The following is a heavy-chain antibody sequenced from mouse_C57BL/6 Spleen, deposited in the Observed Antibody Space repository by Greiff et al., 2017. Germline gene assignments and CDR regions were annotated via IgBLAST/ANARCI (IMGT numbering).Heavy chain of an antibody. V-gene: IGHV1-69*01. D-gene: IGHD2-3*01. CDR1: GYTFTSYW. J-gene: IGHJ1*03. CDR2: IDPSDSYT. Sequence: QVQLQQSGAELVMPGASVKLSCKASGYTFTSYWMHWVKQRPGQGLEWIGEIDPSDSYTNYNQKFKGKSTLTADQSSSTAYMQLRSLTSEDSAVDYCARGCDGYWYFDVWGTGTTVTVSS. CDR3: ARGCDGYWYFDV.